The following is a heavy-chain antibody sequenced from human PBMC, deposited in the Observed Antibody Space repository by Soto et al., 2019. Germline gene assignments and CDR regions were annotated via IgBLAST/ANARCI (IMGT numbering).Heavy chain of an antibody. CDR2: ISSNGGST. CDR3: ASGTVAVAGTHALAY. V-gene: IGHV3-64*01. J-gene: IGHJ4*02. D-gene: IGHD6-19*01. Sequence: EVQLVESGGGLVQPGGSLRLSCAASGFTFSSYAMHWVRQAPGKGLEYVSAISSNGGSTYYANSVKGRFTISRDNSKNTLYLQMGSLRAEDMAVYYCASGTVAVAGTHALAYWGQGTLVTVSS. CDR1: GFTFSSYA.